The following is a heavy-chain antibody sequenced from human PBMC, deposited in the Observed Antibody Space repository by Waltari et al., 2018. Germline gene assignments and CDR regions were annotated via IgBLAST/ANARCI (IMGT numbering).Heavy chain of an antibody. CDR1: GGSFSGYY. V-gene: IGHV4-34*01. CDR2: INHSGST. J-gene: IGHJ4*02. D-gene: IGHD5-18*01. Sequence: QVQLQQWGAGLLKPSETLSLTCAVYGGSFSGYYWSWIRQPPGKGLEWIGEINHSGSTNYNPSLKSRVTISVDTSKNQFSLKLSSVTAADTAVYYCARGGDTAMVTDPFDYWGQGTLVTVSS. CDR3: ARGGDTAMVTDPFDY.